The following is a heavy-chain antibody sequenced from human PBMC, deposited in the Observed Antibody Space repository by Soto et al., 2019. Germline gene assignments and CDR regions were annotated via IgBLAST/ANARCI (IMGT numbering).Heavy chain of an antibody. CDR1: GGTFSSYA. J-gene: IGHJ2*01. V-gene: IGHV1-69*12. CDR3: ARVVTVVKSFHYWYFDL. Sequence: QVQLVQSGAEVKKPGSSVKVSCKASGGTFSSYAISWVRQAPGQGLEWMGGIIPIFGTTNYAQKFQGRVTITADESTSTVYMELSSLRSEDTAMYYCARVVTVVKSFHYWYFDLWGRGTLVTVSS. CDR2: IIPIFGTT. D-gene: IGHD2-15*01.